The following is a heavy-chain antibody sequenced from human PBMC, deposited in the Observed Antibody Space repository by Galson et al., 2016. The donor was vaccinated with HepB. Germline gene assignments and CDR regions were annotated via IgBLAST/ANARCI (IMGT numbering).Heavy chain of an antibody. CDR3: ARAGLPPYYYYGMDV. V-gene: IGHV1-46*01. CDR2: INPSGGST. Sequence: SVKVSCKASGYTFTSYYMYWVRQAPGRGLEWMGIINPSGGSTSYPQKFQGGVTMTRDTSTSTVYMELSSLRSEDTAVYYCARAGLPPYYYYGMDVWGQGTTVTVSS. CDR1: GYTFTSYY. J-gene: IGHJ6*02. D-gene: IGHD4-11*01.